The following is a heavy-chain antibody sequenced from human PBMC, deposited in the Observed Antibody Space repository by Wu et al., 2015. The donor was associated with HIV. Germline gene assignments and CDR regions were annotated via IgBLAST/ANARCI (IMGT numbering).Heavy chain of an antibody. V-gene: IGHV1-18*01. CDR2: ISAQNGNT. CDR3: ARGHYYDSSSSPMY. D-gene: IGHD3-22*01. Sequence: VQLMQSGDEVKKPGASVKVACKSSGYIFSDYGINWVRQAPGEGLEWMGWISAQNGNTKYAQKFQGRVTMTTDTSSSTAYMELRSLRSDDTAVYFCARGHYYDSSSSPMYWGPGTRVTVSS. J-gene: IGHJ4*02. CDR1: GYIFSDYG.